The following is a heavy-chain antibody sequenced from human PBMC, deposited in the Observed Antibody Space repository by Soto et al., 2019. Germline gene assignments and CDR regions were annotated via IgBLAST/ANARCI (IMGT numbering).Heavy chain of an antibody. CDR1: GFTFSTYA. J-gene: IGHJ4*02. CDR2: ISHSGGGT. CDR3: ANHQNAGTIDY. V-gene: IGHV3-23*01. D-gene: IGHD1-1*01. Sequence: EVQLLESGGGLVQPGGSLRLSCAASGFTFSTYAMSWVRQAPGRGLEWVSLISHSGGGTYYADSVKGRFTISRDNSKNTLCLQMNSLRVEDTAVYYCANHQNAGTIDYWGQGILVTVSS.